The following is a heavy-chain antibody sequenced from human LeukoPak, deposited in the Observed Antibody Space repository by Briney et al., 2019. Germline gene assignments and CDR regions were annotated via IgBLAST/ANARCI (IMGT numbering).Heavy chain of an antibody. V-gene: IGHV1-2*02. CDR2: INPNSGGT. CDR3: AGGGYQLLGAFDI. J-gene: IGHJ3*02. Sequence: ASVKVSCKASGYTFTSYGISWVRQAPGQGLEWMGWINPNSGGTNYAQKFQGRVTMTRDTSISTAYMELSRLRSDDTAVYYCAGGGYQLLGAFDIWGQGTMVTVSS. CDR1: GYTFTSYG. D-gene: IGHD2-2*01.